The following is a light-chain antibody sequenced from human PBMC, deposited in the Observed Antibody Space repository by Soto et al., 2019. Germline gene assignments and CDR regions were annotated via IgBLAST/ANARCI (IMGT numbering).Light chain of an antibody. J-gene: IGLJ3*02. CDR1: SSNIGSNY. V-gene: IGLV1-51*01. CDR2: DNN. CDR3: GTWDSSLSAGV. Sequence: QSVLTQPHSVSAAPGQKGTISCSGSSSNIGSNYVSWYQQLPGTAPKLLICDNNKRPSGIPDRFSGSKSGTSATLGITGLQTGDEADYYCGTWDSSLSAGVFGGGTKLPVL.